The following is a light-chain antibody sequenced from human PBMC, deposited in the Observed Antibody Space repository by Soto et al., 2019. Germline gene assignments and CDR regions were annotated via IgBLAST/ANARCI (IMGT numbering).Light chain of an antibody. CDR3: QAYDSSLSAPVV. Sequence: QSVLTQPPSASGAPGQRVTISCTGSSSNIGGGYDVHWYQQLPGTAPNLLIYGNSNRPSGVPDRFSGCKSGTSAALAITGLQAADEADYYCQAYDSSLSAPVVFGGGTKLTVL. V-gene: IGLV1-40*01. CDR1: SSNIGGGYD. J-gene: IGLJ2*01. CDR2: GNS.